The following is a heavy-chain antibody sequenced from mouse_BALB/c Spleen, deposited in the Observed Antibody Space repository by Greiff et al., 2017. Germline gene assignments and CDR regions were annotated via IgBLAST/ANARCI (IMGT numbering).Heavy chain of an antibody. D-gene: IGHD1-1*01. CDR2: ISSGGST. CDR1: GFTFSSYA. CDR3: ARDYGSSYWFAY. V-gene: IGHV5-6-5*01. Sequence: EVQRVESGGGLVKPGGSLKLSCAASGFTFSSYAMSWVRQTPEKRLEWVASISSGGSTYYPDSVKGRFTISRDNARNILYLQMSSLRSEDTAMYYCARDYGSSYWFAYWGQGTLVTVSA. J-gene: IGHJ3*01.